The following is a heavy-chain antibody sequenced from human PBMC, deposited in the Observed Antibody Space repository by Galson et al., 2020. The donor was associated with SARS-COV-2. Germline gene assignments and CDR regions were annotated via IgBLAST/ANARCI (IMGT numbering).Heavy chain of an antibody. D-gene: IGHD3-3*01. J-gene: IGHJ4*02. CDR3: ARGSVFGVVIIDY. CDR1: GGSVSSGSYF. CDR2: VYSNGGT. Sequence: SETLSLTCTVSGGSVSSGSYFWSWIRQPPGMGLEFIGYVYSNGGTKYNPSLNSRVTMSVDTPKNQVSLTLTSVTAADTAVYYCARGSVFGVVIIDYWGQVILVTVSS. V-gene: IGHV4-61*01.